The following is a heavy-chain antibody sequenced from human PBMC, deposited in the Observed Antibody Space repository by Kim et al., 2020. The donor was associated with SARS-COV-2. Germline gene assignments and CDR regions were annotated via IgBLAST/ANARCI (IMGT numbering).Heavy chain of an antibody. CDR1: GFTFSSYW. D-gene: IGHD5-12*01. Sequence: RGSLRLSCAASGFTFSSYWMSWVRQAPGKGLEWVANIKQDGSEKYYVDSVKGRFTISRDNAKNSLYLQMNSLRAEDTAVYYCARDSHDIEANWFDPWGQGTLVTVSS. CDR3: ARDSHDIEANWFDP. J-gene: IGHJ5*02. CDR2: IKQDGSEK. V-gene: IGHV3-7*01.